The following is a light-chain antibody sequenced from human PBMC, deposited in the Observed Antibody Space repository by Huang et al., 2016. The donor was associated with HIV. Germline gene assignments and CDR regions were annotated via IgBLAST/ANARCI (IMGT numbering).Light chain of an antibody. CDR1: QSVSST. V-gene: IGKV3-15*01. CDR3: QQYNNWPPEIT. CDR2: GAS. Sequence: EIVMTQSPATLSVSPGERATLSCRASQSVSSTLAWYQQKPGQAPRLLIYGASTRATGIPARFRGSGSGTEFTLTISSLQSEDFAVYYCQQYNNWPPEITFGQGTRLEIK. J-gene: IGKJ5*01.